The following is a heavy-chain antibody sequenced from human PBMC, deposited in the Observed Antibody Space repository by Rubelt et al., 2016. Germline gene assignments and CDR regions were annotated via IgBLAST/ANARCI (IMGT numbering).Heavy chain of an antibody. Sequence: QVQLQQWGAGLLKPSETLSLTCAVYGGSFSGYYWSWIRQPPGKGLEWIGSIYYDGSTYYNPSLKSRVTISVDTSKNQFSLKMDSVTAAYTAVYYGACSVGEFYDHWGQGALVTVSS. CDR1: GGSFSGYY. CDR3: ACSVGEFYDH. V-gene: IGHV4-34*01. D-gene: IGHD2-21*01. CDR2: IYYDGST. J-gene: IGHJ4*02.